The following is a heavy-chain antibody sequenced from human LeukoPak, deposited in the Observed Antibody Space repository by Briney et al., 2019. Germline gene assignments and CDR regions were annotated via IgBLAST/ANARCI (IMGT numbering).Heavy chain of an antibody. CDR1: GFTFSSYG. J-gene: IGHJ1*01. CDR2: ISYDGSNK. V-gene: IGHV3-30*18. Sequence: PGGSLRLSCAASGFTFSSYGVHWVRQAPGKGLEWVAVISYDGSNKYYADSVKGRFTISRDDSKNTLYLQMNSLRAEDTAVYYCAKDARGRWLGYFQHWGQGTLVTVSS. D-gene: IGHD6-19*01. CDR3: AKDARGRWLGYFQH.